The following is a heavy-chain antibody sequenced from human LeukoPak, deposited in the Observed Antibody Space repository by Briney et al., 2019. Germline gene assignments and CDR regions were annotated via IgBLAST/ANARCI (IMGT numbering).Heavy chain of an antibody. J-gene: IGHJ4*02. CDR3: ARGQELDGYNDLDY. Sequence: GGSLRLSCAASGFTFSSYAMHWVRQAPGKGLEWVAVISYDGSNKYYADSVKGRFTISRDNSKNTLYLQMNSLRAEDTAVYYCARGQELDGYNDLDYWGQGTLVTVSS. V-gene: IGHV3-30-3*01. D-gene: IGHD5-24*01. CDR2: ISYDGSNK. CDR1: GFTFSSYA.